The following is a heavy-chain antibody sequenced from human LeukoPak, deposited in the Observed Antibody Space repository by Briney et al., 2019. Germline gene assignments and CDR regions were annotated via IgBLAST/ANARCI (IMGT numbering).Heavy chain of an antibody. CDR1: GFTFSSYA. CDR3: ARGRGYYYDSSGYHY. D-gene: IGHD3-22*01. J-gene: IGHJ4*02. CDR2: ISYDGSNK. Sequence: GGSLRLSCAVSGFTFSSYAMHWVRQAPGKGLEWVAVISYDGSNKYYADSVKGRFTISRDNSKNTLYLQMNSLRAEDTAVYYCARGRGYYYDSSGYHYWGQGTLVTVSS. V-gene: IGHV3-30-3*01.